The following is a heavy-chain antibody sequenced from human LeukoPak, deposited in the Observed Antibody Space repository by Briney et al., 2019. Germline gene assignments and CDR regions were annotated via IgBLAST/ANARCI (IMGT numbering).Heavy chain of an antibody. CDR2: ISAYNGNT. Sequence: ASVKVSCKASGYTFTSYGISWVRQAPGQGLEWMGCISAYNGNTNYAQKLQGRVTMTTDTSTSTAYMQVRSLRSDDTAVYYCARGTAMVRGVIPGDYWGQGTLVTVSS. V-gene: IGHV1-18*01. CDR1: GYTFTSYG. J-gene: IGHJ4*02. CDR3: ARGTAMVRGVIPGDY. D-gene: IGHD3-10*01.